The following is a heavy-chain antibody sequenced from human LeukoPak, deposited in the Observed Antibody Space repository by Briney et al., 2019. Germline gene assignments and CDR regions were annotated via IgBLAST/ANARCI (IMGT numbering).Heavy chain of an antibody. V-gene: IGHV3-23*01. Sequence: SGGSLRLSCAASGFTFSDYAMSWVRQAPGKGLEWVSAVTYSGAPTYYADSVKGRFTISRDTPKNTLYLQMNSLVEDTAVYYCAKGLQRTPYYYYGMDVWGQGTTVTVSS. CDR3: AKGLQRTPYYYYGMDV. CDR1: GFTFSDYA. D-gene: IGHD2-2*01. J-gene: IGHJ6*02. CDR2: VTYSGAPT.